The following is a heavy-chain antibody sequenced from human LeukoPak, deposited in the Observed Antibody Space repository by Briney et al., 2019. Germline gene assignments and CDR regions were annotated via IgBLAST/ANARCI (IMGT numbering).Heavy chain of an antibody. J-gene: IGHJ4*02. V-gene: IGHV1-46*01. CDR1: GYTFTSYY. D-gene: IGHD2-2*01. CDR2: INPSGGST. CDR3: ARNLMYCSSTTCYLDY. Sequence: ASVKVSCKASGYTFTSYYMHWVRQAPGQGLEWMGIINPSGGSTSYAQKFQGRVTMTRDTSINTAYLELSSLRSEDTAVYYCARNLMYCSSTTCYLDYWGQGTLVTVSS.